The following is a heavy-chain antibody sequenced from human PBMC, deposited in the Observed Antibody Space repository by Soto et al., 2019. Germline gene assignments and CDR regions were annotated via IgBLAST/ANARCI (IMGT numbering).Heavy chain of an antibody. Sequence: QVQLVQSGPEVKKSGSSVKVSCKLSGGTFTSETISWVRQAPGQGLEWMGRIIPILGTGNYAQTFQGRITITKEKSTNTVYMELSSLTSEDMAISLCARAEGSYIIGSFLFFNMDGWGNVTTVSISS. D-gene: IGHD3-10*01. CDR3: ARAEGSYIIGSFLFFNMDG. V-gene: IGHV1-69*08. CDR2: IIPILGTG. J-gene: IGHJ6*03. CDR1: GGTFTSET.